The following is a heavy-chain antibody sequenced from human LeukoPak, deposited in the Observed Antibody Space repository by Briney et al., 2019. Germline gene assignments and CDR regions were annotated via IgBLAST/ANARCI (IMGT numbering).Heavy chain of an antibody. J-gene: IGHJ4*02. CDR1: GYTFSNYG. Sequence: ASVKVSCKASGYTFSNYGISWVRQAPGQGLEWMGWISAYNSNTNYAQKLQGRVTMTTDTSTSTAYMELSRLKSDDTAVYYCARSNWNYDLPGYYFDYWGQGTLVTVSS. V-gene: IGHV1-18*01. CDR2: ISAYNSNT. D-gene: IGHD1-7*01. CDR3: ARSNWNYDLPGYYFDY.